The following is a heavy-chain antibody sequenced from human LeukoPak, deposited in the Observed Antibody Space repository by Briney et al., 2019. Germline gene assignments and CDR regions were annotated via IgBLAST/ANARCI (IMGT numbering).Heavy chain of an antibody. D-gene: IGHD1-7*01. CDR3: AKAQLELRFGGANYYMDV. J-gene: IGHJ6*03. CDR1: GFTFSSYA. CDR2: ISGSGGST. V-gene: IGHV3-23*01. Sequence: GGSLRLSCAASGFTFSSYAMSWVRQAPGKGLEWVSAISGSGGSTYYADSVKGRFTISRDNSKNTLYLQMNSLRAEDTAVYYCAKAQLELRFGGANYYMDVWGQGTMVTVSS.